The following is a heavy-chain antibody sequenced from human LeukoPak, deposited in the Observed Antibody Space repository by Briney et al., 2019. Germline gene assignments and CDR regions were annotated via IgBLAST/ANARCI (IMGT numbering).Heavy chain of an antibody. D-gene: IGHD3-10*01. Sequence: ASVKVSCKASGYTFIGYYMHWVRQAPGQGLEWMGWINPNSGGTNFAQKFQGRVSMTRDTSISTAYMELSRLNSDDTAVYYCARDASGSYYKRLDYWGQGTLVTVSS. CDR1: GYTFIGYY. J-gene: IGHJ4*02. V-gene: IGHV1-2*02. CDR3: ARDASGSYYKRLDY. CDR2: INPNSGGT.